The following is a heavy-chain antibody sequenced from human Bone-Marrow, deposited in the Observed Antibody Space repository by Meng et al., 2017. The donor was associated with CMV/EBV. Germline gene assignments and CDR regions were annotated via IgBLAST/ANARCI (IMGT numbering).Heavy chain of an antibody. Sequence: SETLSLTCAVYGGSFSGYYWSWIRQPPGKGLEWIGEINHSGSTNYNPSLKSRVTISVDTSKNQFSLKLSSVTAADTAAYYCARRRGRLYQPSHWGQGTLVTVSS. J-gene: IGHJ4*02. CDR1: GGSFSGYY. D-gene: IGHD2-2*01. CDR2: INHSGST. V-gene: IGHV4-34*01. CDR3: ARRRGRLYQPSH.